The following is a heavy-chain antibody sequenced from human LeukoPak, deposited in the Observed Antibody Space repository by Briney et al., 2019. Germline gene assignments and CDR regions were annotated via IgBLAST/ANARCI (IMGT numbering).Heavy chain of an antibody. CDR2: ISGSGGST. CDR3: AKKRPYDSSGYPTYFDY. D-gene: IGHD3-22*01. Sequence: GGSLRLSCAASGFTFNTYAMSWVRQAPGKGLEWVSAISGSGGSTYYADSVKGRLTISRDNSKNTLYLQMNSLRAEDTAVYYCAKKRPYDSSGYPTYFDYWGQGTLVTVSS. V-gene: IGHV3-23*01. CDR1: GFTFNTYA. J-gene: IGHJ4*02.